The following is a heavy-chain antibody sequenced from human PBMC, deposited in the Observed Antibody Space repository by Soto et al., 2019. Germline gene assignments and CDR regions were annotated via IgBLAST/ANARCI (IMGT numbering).Heavy chain of an antibody. Sequence: QLQLQESGPGLVKPSETLSLTCTVSGGSISSSSYYWGWIRQPPGKGLEWIGSIYYSGSTYYNPSLKSRVTISVDTSKNQFSLKLSSVTAADKAVYYCARQDTVTTRAEPNFDYWGQGTLVTVSS. CDR1: GGSISSSSYY. J-gene: IGHJ4*02. V-gene: IGHV4-39*01. CDR3: ARQDTVTTRAEPNFDY. CDR2: IYYSGST. D-gene: IGHD4-4*01.